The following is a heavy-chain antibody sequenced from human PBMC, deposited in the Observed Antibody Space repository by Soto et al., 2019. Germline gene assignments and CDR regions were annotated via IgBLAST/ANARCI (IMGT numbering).Heavy chain of an antibody. CDR3: AKWSYLDY. CDR1: GFSFASFA. CDR2: ISGSDGKT. J-gene: IGHJ4*02. Sequence: GGSLRLSCTTSGFSFASFAMTWVRQAPGKGLEWVATISGSDGKTYYADSVKGRFSISRDTSRNTLYLQMDSLRADDTAIYYCAKWSYLDYWGQGTRVTVSS. D-gene: IGHD3-3*01. V-gene: IGHV3-23*01.